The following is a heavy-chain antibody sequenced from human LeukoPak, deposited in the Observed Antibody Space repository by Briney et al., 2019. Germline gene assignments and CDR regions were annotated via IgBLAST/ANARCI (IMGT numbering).Heavy chain of an antibody. CDR1: GFTFSSHW. CDR3: AKYFYDGSGTHYFDY. Sequence: GESLRPSCAASGFTFSSHWMSWVRQAPGKGLEWVGNIKPDGSEKYYVDSLKGRFIISRDNAKNSLYLQMNSLRAEDVAVYYCAKYFYDGSGTHYFDYWGQGTLVTVSS. D-gene: IGHD3-22*01. CDR2: IKPDGSEK. V-gene: IGHV3-7*01. J-gene: IGHJ4*02.